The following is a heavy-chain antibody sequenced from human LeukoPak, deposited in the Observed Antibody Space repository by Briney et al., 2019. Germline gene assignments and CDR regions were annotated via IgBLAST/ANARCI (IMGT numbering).Heavy chain of an antibody. CDR1: GFTFSSYG. Sequence: GGSLRLSCAASGFTFSSYGMHWVRQAPGKGLEWVAVIWYDESNKYYADSVKGRFTISRDNSKNTLYLQMNSLRAEDTAVYYCARGTKGSSGYYYWGQGTLVTVSS. CDR2: IWYDESNK. J-gene: IGHJ4*02. D-gene: IGHD3-22*01. CDR3: ARGTKGSSGYYY. V-gene: IGHV3-30*19.